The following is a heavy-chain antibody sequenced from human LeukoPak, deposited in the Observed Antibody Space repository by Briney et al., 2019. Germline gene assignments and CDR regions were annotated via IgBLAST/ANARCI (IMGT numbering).Heavy chain of an antibody. CDR2: ISGSGGST. J-gene: IGHJ6*02. Sequence: GGSLRLSCAASGFTFSSYAMSWVRQAPGKGLEWVSAISGSGGSTYYADSVKGRFTISRDNSKNTLYLQMNSLRAEGTAVYYCAKSGQLVGYYYGMDVWGQGTTVTVSS. CDR1: GFTFSSYA. D-gene: IGHD6-6*01. V-gene: IGHV3-23*01. CDR3: AKSGQLVGYYYGMDV.